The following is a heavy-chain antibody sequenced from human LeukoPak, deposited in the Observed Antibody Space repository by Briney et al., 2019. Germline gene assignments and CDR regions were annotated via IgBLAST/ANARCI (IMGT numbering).Heavy chain of an antibody. V-gene: IGHV1-18*04. CDR1: GYTFSTFG. Sequence: ASVTVSCKTSGYTFSTFGITWVRQAPGQGLEWVGWISGSNGNAKYAQKVQGRVTMSTDTSTSTAYMELRSLRADDTAVYYCARDPDSHLHGGRFDYWGQGTLVTVSS. CDR3: ARDPDSHLHGGRFDY. D-gene: IGHD1-14*01. J-gene: IGHJ4*02. CDR2: ISGSNGNA.